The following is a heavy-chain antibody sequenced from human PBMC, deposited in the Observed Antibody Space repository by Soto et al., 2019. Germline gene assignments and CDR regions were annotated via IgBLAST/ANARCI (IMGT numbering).Heavy chain of an antibody. CDR2: IYYSGST. CDR3: ASIPSSGWYSSGI. Sequence: QVQLQESGPGLVKPSQTLSLTCTVSGGSISSGGYYWSWIRQHPGKGLEWIGYIYYSGSTYYNPSLKSRVTMSLDTSKNRFSRKLSSVTAADTAVYYCASIPSSGWYSSGIWGQGTMVTVSS. V-gene: IGHV4-31*03. D-gene: IGHD6-19*01. J-gene: IGHJ3*02. CDR1: GGSISSGGYY.